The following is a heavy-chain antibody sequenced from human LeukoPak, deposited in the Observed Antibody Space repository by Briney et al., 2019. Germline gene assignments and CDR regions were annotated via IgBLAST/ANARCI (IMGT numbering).Heavy chain of an antibody. D-gene: IGHD3-22*01. V-gene: IGHV4-59*01. Sequence: KPSETLSLTCTVSGGSLSTYYWSWIRQPPGKGLEWMGYIYYTGSTNYNPSLKSRVTISVDTSKSQFSLRLSSVTAADTAVYYCARASGGYFNNWFDPWGQGTLVTVSS. CDR1: GGSLSTYY. CDR3: ARASGGYFNNWFDP. J-gene: IGHJ5*02. CDR2: IYYTGST.